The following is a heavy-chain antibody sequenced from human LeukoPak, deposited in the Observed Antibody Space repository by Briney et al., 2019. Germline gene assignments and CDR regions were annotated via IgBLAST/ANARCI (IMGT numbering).Heavy chain of an antibody. Sequence: SETLSLTCTVSGGSISSYFWSWIRQPPGKGLEWIGYVYYSGSTNYNPSLKSRVTISVDTSKKQFSLKLSSATAADTAVYYCARDGAAIDSWGQGTLVTVSS. D-gene: IGHD2-15*01. V-gene: IGHV4-59*01. CDR2: VYYSGST. CDR3: ARDGAAIDS. CDR1: GGSISSYF. J-gene: IGHJ4*02.